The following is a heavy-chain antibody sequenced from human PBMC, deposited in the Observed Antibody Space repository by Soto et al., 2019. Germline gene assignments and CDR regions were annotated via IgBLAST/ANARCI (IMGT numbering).Heavy chain of an antibody. Sequence: PGGSLRLSCAASGFTFDDYAMHWVRQAPGKGLEWVSGISWNSGSIGYADSVKGRFTISRDNAKNSLYLQMNSLRAEDTALYYCAKAGIAAADYYYYYYMDVWGKGTTVTVSS. D-gene: IGHD6-13*01. CDR1: GFTFDDYA. CDR2: ISWNSGSI. J-gene: IGHJ6*03. V-gene: IGHV3-9*01. CDR3: AKAGIAAADYYYYYYMDV.